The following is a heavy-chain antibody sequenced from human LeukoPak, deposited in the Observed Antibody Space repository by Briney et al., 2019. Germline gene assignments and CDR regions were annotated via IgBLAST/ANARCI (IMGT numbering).Heavy chain of an antibody. CDR1: GFTFSRYD. J-gene: IGHJ5*01. D-gene: IGHD3-16*01. CDR2: IGTGGNT. CDR3: VRGGEIGFDS. Sequence: GGSLRLSCAASGFTFSRYDMHWVRQATGKGLEWISSIGTGGNTYYIGSVKGRFTISRENAKSSLYLQMNSQRAGDTAVYYCVRGGEIGFDSWGQGTLVTVSS. V-gene: IGHV3-13*04.